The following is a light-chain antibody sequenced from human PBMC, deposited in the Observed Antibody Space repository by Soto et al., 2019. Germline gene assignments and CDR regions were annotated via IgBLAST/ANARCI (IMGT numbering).Light chain of an antibody. CDR3: QQYLSYPLT. J-gene: IGKJ4*01. CDR1: QSISPW. Sequence: DIQMTQSPSTLSASVGDRVTITCRASQSISPWLAWYQQKPGKAPNLLIYKASNLENGVPSRFSGSGSGTEFTLTISSLQPDDFATYYCQQYLSYPLTFGGGTKVEIK. CDR2: KAS. V-gene: IGKV1-5*03.